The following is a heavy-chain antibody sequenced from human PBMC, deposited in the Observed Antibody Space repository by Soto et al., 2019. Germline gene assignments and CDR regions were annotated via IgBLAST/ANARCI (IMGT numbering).Heavy chain of an antibody. CDR3: ARDLWGYYYDSSGYYDY. D-gene: IGHD3-22*01. J-gene: IGHJ4*02. V-gene: IGHV3-30-3*01. CDR1: GFTFSSYA. CDR2: ISYDGSNN. Sequence: GGSLRLSCAASGFTFSSYAMHWVRQAPGKGLEWVAVISYDGSNNYYADSVKGRFTISRDNSKNTLYLQMNSLRAEDTAVYYCARDLWGYYYDSSGYYDYWGQGTLVTVSS.